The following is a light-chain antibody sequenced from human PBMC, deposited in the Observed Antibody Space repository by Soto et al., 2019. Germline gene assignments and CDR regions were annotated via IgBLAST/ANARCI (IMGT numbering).Light chain of an antibody. CDR1: QSVSSN. V-gene: IGKV3-15*01. CDR3: QQYNTWHLT. Sequence: EIVMTQSPATLSVSPGERATLSCRASQSVSSNLALYQQKPGQAPRLLIYGASTRATGIPARFSGSVSVTEFTFTISRLQSEDFAVYYCQQYNTWHLTFGQGTKLEIK. CDR2: GAS. J-gene: IGKJ2*01.